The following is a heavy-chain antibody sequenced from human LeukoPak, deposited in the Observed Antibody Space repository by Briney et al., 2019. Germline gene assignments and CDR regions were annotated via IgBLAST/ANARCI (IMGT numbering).Heavy chain of an antibody. Sequence: ASVKVSCKASGYTFTSYGISWVRQAPGQGLEWMGWISAYNGNTNYAQKLQGRVTMTTDTSTSTAYMELRSLRSDDTAVYYCASGYCSSTSCYWFDPWGQGTLVTVSS. CDR3: ASGYCSSTSCYWFDP. CDR1: GYTFTSYG. CDR2: ISAYNGNT. D-gene: IGHD2-2*01. J-gene: IGHJ5*02. V-gene: IGHV1-18*01.